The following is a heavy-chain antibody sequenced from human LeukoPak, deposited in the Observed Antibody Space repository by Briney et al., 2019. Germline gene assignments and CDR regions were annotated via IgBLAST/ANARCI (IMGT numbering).Heavy chain of an antibody. V-gene: IGHV1-18*01. CDR1: GYTFTIYG. CDR2: ISAYNGDT. J-gene: IGHJ4*02. CDR3: ERDHTGMYYY. D-gene: IGHD1-26*01. Sequence: GASVTVSCKASGYTFTIYGISWGRQAPGQGLEWMGWISAYNGDTNYAQKLQGRVTMTTDTSTSTAYIELRSLRSDDTAVYYCERDHTGMYYYWGQGSLVTVSS.